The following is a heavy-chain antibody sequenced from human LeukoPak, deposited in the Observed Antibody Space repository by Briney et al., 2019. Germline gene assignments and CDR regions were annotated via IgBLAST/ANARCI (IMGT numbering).Heavy chain of an antibody. D-gene: IGHD3-22*01. CDR1: GFTFRTYA. CDR3: ARGGSGYGDYSYFYGMDV. V-gene: IGHV3-48*02. J-gene: IGHJ6*02. Sequence: GGPLRLSCAASGFTFRTYAMNWVRQAPGKGLEWVSYISGNNSTIYYADSVKGRFTISRDTAKNSLYLQMNSLRDEDTPVYYCARGGSGYGDYSYFYGMDVWGQGTTVTVSS. CDR2: ISGNNSTI.